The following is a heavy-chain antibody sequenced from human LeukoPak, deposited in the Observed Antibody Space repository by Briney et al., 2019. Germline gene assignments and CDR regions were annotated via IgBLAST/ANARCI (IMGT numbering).Heavy chain of an antibody. CDR1: GFTFSSHW. V-gene: IGHV3-7*04. Sequence: PGGSLRLSCAASGFTFSSHWMSWVRQAPGKGLECVANINQDGSERYYVDSVKGRFTISRDNAKNSLYLQMNSLTAEDTAVYYCARGGGSGYDWGTVYWGQGTLVTVSS. J-gene: IGHJ4*02. CDR3: ARGGGSGYDWGTVY. CDR2: INQDGSER. D-gene: IGHD5-12*01.